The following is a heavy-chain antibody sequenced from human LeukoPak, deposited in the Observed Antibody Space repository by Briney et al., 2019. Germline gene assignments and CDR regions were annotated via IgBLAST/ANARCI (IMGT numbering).Heavy chain of an antibody. D-gene: IGHD2-15*01. Sequence: ASVKVSCKASGGTFTDYGISWVRQAPGQGLEWMGRIIPILGTANYAQRFQGRVTITADKSTSTVYMELSSLTSEDTAMYYCARDGWMDVWGQGTTVTVSS. CDR2: IIPILGTA. V-gene: IGHV1-69*04. CDR3: ARDGWMDV. J-gene: IGHJ6*02. CDR1: GGTFTDYG.